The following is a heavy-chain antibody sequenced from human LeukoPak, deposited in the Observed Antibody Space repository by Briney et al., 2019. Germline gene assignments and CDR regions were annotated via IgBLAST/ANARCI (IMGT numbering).Heavy chain of an antibody. V-gene: IGHV4-59*08. CDR3: ARVPPDLEENSSCPFDF. CDR1: GDSISSYY. CDR2: IYYSGST. D-gene: IGHD1-1*01. J-gene: IGHJ4*02. Sequence: PSETLSLTCTVSGDSISSYYWSWIRQPPGKGLEWIGNIYYSGSTTYNPSPKSRVTMSVDTSKNQFSLKLNSVTAADTAVYFCARVPPDLEENSSCPFDFWGQGTLVTVSS.